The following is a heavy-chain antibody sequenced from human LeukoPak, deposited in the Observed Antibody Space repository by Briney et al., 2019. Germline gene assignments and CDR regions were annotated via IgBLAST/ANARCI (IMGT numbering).Heavy chain of an antibody. Sequence: ASVKVSCKASVYTFIGYYIHWVRQAPGQGLEWMGWINPNSGGTNYAEKFQGRVTMTRDTSISTAYMELSRLRSDDTAVYYCARGSLIVVGDFDYWGQGTLVTVSS. CDR1: VYTFIGYY. V-gene: IGHV1-2*02. J-gene: IGHJ4*02. CDR3: ARGSLIVVGDFDY. CDR2: INPNSGGT. D-gene: IGHD3-22*01.